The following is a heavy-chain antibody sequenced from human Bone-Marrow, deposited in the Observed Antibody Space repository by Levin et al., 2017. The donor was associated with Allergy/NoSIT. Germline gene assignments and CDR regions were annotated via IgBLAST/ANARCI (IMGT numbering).Heavy chain of an antibody. CDR3: ARDGWNQLYYYAMDV. CDR2: ITVSSNYI. Sequence: GGSLRLSCAASGFTFTTYTMSWVRQAPGKGLQWVASITVSSNYIYYTESVKGRFTISRDNAKNSLDLQMSSLSAEDTAVYYCARDGWNQLYYYAMDVWGQGTTVTVSS. CDR1: GFTFTTYT. D-gene: IGHD1-14*01. J-gene: IGHJ6*02. V-gene: IGHV3-21*01.